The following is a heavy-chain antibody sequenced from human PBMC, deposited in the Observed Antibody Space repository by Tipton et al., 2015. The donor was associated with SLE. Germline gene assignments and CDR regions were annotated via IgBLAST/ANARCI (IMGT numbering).Heavy chain of an antibody. CDR3: ARVAWNYAFDI. Sequence: TLSLTCSVSGASFIISTYYWGWIRQPPGKGLEWIGTFYYNGNTFYNPSLKSRVTISADTSKNQFSLTLSSVTAADTAVYYCARVAWNYAFDIWGQGTMVPVSS. V-gene: IGHV4-39*07. J-gene: IGHJ3*02. CDR2: FYYNGNT. D-gene: IGHD1-7*01. CDR1: GASFIISTYY.